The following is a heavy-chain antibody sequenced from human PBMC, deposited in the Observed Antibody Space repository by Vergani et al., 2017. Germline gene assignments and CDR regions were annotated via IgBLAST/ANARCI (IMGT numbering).Heavy chain of an antibody. V-gene: IGHV4-61*02. Sequence: QAQLQESGPRLVKPSQTLSLTCSFSGGSLDIHSQTWGWIRQPAGEGLEWIGLIDVKGNSNFSPSLESRVTMSADASRGRFSLNLRSVTTTDTAVYYYVGVHHTSYVPGAFDIWGQGIKVTVSS. CDR3: VGVHHTSYVPGAFDI. CDR2: IDVKGNS. CDR1: GGSLDIHSQT. J-gene: IGHJ3*02. D-gene: IGHD1-14*01.